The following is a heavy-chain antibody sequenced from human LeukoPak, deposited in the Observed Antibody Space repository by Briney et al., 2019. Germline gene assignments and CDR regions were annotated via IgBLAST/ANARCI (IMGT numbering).Heavy chain of an antibody. J-gene: IGHJ3*02. CDR3: ARALNDAFDI. V-gene: IGHV3-11*01. CDR2: TTSSGSSV. Sequence: GGSLRLSCAASRFTFSDSYMGWIRQAPGKGLEWISYTTSSGSSVYYPDSVKGRFTISRDNAKNSLFLQINSLRAEDTAIFYCARALNDAFDIWGQGTTVTVSS. CDR1: RFTFSDSY.